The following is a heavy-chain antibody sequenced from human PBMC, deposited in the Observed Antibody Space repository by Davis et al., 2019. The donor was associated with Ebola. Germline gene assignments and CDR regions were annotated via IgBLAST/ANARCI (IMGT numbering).Heavy chain of an antibody. D-gene: IGHD5-18*01. CDR1: GFIFRTYV. Sequence: GGSLRLSCETSGFIFRTYVMSWVRQAPGKGLEWVSSISWNSDSVGYVDSVKGRFTISKDNAKNTLYLQMNGLRADDTAMYYCARDSLRYSAAYGGWLDPWGQGTLVIVSS. V-gene: IGHV3-9*01. CDR3: ARDSLRYSAAYGGWLDP. J-gene: IGHJ5*02. CDR2: ISWNSDSV.